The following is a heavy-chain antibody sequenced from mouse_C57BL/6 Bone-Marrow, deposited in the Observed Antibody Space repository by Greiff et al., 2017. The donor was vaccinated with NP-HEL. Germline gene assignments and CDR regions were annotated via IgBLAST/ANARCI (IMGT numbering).Heavy chain of an antibody. D-gene: IGHD1-1*01. CDR3: ARSGFIKRWSYYCDY. J-gene: IGHJ2*01. V-gene: IGHV1-26*01. CDR1: GYTFTDYY. CDR2: INPNNGGT. Sequence: EVQLQESGPELVKPGASVKISCKASGYTFTDYYMNWVKQSHGKSLEWIGDINPNNGGTSYNQKFKGKATLTVDTSSSTAYMQLRSLTSEDSAVYYCARSGFIKRWSYYCDYWGQGTTLTVSS.